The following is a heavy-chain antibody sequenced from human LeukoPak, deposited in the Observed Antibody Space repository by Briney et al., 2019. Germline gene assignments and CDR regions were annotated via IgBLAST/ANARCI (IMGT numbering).Heavy chain of an antibody. V-gene: IGHV3-21*01. CDR2: ISSSSYI. Sequence: GGSLRLSCAASGFTFSSYSMNGVRQAPGKGLEWVSSISSSSYIYYADSVKGRFTISRDNAKNSLYLQMNSLRAEDTAVYYCARDRGEMATSFDYWGQGTLVTVSS. D-gene: IGHD5-24*01. CDR3: ARDRGEMATSFDY. J-gene: IGHJ4*02. CDR1: GFTFSSYS.